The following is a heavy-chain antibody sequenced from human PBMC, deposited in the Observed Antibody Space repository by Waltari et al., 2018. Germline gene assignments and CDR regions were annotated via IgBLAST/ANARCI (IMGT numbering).Heavy chain of an antibody. Sequence: QLQLQESGPGLVKPSETLSLTCTVPGGSISSSSYYLGWIRQPPGKGLDWIGSIYYSGSTYYNPSLKSRVTISVDTSKNQFSLKLSSVTAADTAVYYCARPDCSSTSCYVDYWGQGTLVTVSS. D-gene: IGHD2-2*01. V-gene: IGHV4-39*07. J-gene: IGHJ4*02. CDR1: GGSISSSSYY. CDR3: ARPDCSSTSCYVDY. CDR2: IYYSGST.